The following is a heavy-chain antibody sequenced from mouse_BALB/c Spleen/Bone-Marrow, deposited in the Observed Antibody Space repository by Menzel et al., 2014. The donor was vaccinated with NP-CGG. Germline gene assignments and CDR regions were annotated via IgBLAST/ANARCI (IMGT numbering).Heavy chain of an antibody. CDR3: ARGGWLRDAMDY. Sequence: QVQLQQSGPELVKPGASVRISCKASGYTFTSYYIHWVNQRPGQGLEWIGWIYPGNVNTKYNEKFKGKATLTADKSSSTAYMQLSSLTSEDSAVYFCARGGWLRDAMDYWGQGTSVTVSS. V-gene: IGHV1S56*01. D-gene: IGHD2-2*01. CDR2: IYPGNVNT. CDR1: GYTFTSYY. J-gene: IGHJ4*01.